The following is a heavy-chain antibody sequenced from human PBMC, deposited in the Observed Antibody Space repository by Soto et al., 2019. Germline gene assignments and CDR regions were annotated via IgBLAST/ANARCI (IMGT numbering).Heavy chain of an antibody. J-gene: IGHJ4*02. CDR2: IYYSGST. D-gene: IGHD6-13*01. Sequence: SETLSLTCTVSGGSISSGGYYWSWIRQHPGKGLEWIGYIYYSGSTYYNPSLKSRVTISVDTSKNQFSLKLSSVTAADTAVYYCAREGGIAAAGNFDYWGQGTLVTVSS. V-gene: IGHV4-31*03. CDR3: AREGGIAAAGNFDY. CDR1: GGSISSGGYY.